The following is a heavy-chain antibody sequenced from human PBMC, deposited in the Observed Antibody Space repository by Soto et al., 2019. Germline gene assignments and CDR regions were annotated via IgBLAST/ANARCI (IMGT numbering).Heavy chain of an antibody. CDR3: AGRPEIHPR. CDR2: IHRAGVT. D-gene: IGHD1-26*01. CDR1: GGSTSSSDW. J-gene: IGHJ4*02. Sequence: QVHLQESGPGLVKPSETLSLTCRISGGSTSSSDWWTWVRQPPGEGLEWIGEIHRAGVTNYNSSLKSRLTISLDHSSNQFSLSLTSVTAADAAVYFCAGRPEIHPRWGQGILVPVSS. V-gene: IGHV4-4*02.